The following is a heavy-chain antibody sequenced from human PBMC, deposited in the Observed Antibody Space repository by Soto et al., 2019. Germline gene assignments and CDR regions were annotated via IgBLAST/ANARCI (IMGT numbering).Heavy chain of an antibody. CDR3: AGREFSLGALDY. CDR1: GFSVSDNF. J-gene: IGHJ4*02. Sequence: PGGSLRLSCAASGFSVSDNFMMWVRQAPGKGPEWVSAIYHDGTTYHADSVKGRFTISRDNAKNTLYLQMKGLRVEDTALYYCAGREFSLGALDYWGQGTLVTVSS. CDR2: IYHDGTT. D-gene: IGHD3-16*01. V-gene: IGHV3-53*01.